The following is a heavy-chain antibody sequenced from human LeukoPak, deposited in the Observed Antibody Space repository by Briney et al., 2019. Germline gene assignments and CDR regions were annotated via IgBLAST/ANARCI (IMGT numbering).Heavy chain of an antibody. D-gene: IGHD5-24*01. Sequence: PSETLSLTCTDSGGSISSYSWSWIRQPPGKGLEWISYISYSGSTHYNPSLKSRVTISVDTSKNQFSLNLSSVTAADTAVYYCARVGEMATIRDWGQGTLVSVSS. J-gene: IGHJ4*02. CDR1: GGSISSYS. CDR2: ISYSGST. CDR3: ARVGEMATIRD. V-gene: IGHV4-59*01.